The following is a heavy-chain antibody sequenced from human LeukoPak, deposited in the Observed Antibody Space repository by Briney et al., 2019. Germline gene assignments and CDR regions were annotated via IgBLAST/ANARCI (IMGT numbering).Heavy chain of an antibody. CDR3: ARPTRTSDWYFDL. D-gene: IGHD1-14*01. CDR2: IYYSGST. J-gene: IGHJ2*01. V-gene: IGHV4-59*01. CDR1: GGSISSYY. Sequence: PSETLSLTCTVSGGSISSYYRSWIRQPPGKGLEWIGNIYYSGSTIYNPSLKSRLTISVDTSKNQFSLRLSSVTAADTAVYYCARPTRTSDWYFDLWGRGTLVTVSS.